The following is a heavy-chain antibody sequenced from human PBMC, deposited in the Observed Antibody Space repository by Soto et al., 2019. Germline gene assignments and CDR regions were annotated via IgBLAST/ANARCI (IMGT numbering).Heavy chain of an antibody. D-gene: IGHD3-3*01. CDR3: ATARGDDFWSGYYKGPYY. J-gene: IGHJ4*02. CDR2: FDPEDGET. V-gene: IGHV1-24*01. CDR1: GYTLTELS. Sequence: QVQLVQSGAEVKKPGASVKVSCKVSGYTLTELSMHWVRQAPGKGLEWMGGFDPEDGETIYAQKFQGRVTMTEATSTDTAYMELSSLRSEDTAVYYCATARGDDFWSGYYKGPYYSGQGTLVTVSS.